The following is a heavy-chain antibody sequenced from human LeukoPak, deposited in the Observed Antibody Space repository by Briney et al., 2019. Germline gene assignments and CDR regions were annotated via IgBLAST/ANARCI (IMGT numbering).Heavy chain of an antibody. CDR1: GGSISSGSYY. J-gene: IGHJ3*02. CDR2: IYTSGST. Sequence: SETLSLTCTVSGGSISSGSYYWSWIRQPAGKGLEWIGRIYTSGSTNYNPSLKSRVTISVDTSKNQFSLKLSSVTAADTAVYYCARDPSAVAEDAFDIWGQGTMVTVSS. V-gene: IGHV4-61*02. CDR3: ARDPSAVAEDAFDI. D-gene: IGHD6-19*01.